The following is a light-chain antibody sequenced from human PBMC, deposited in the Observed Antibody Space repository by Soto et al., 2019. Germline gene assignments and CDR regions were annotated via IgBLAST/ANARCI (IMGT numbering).Light chain of an antibody. CDR1: QSISGW. Sequence: DIQMTQSPSTLSASIGDSVMISCRASQSISGWLAWYQQKPGKAPKLLIYKASNLQSEVPSRFSGSGSGTDFTLTISSLQPDDFATYYCQQYSTFPFMYTFGQGTKLEIK. CDR3: QQYSTFPFMYT. CDR2: KAS. J-gene: IGKJ2*01. V-gene: IGKV1-5*03.